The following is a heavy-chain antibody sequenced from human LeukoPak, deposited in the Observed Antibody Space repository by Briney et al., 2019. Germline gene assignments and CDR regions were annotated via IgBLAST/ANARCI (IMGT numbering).Heavy chain of an antibody. V-gene: IGHV1-8*02. D-gene: IGHD5-18*01. CDR2: MNPNSGNT. CDR1: GYTFTGYY. J-gene: IGHJ4*02. CDR3: ARVDSYGYGTSDY. Sequence: ASVNVSCKASGYTFTGYYMHWVRQAPGQGLEWMGWMNPNSGNTGYAQKFQGRVTMTRNTSISTAYMELSSLRSEDTAVYYCARVDSYGYGTSDYWGQGTLVTVSS.